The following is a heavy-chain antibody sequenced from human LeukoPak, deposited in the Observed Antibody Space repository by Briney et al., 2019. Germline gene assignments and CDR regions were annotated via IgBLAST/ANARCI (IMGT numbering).Heavy chain of an antibody. Sequence: SETLSLTCAVYGGSFSGYYWSWIRQPPGKGLEWIGEINHSGSTNYNPSLKSRVTISVDTSKNQFSPKLSSVTAADTAVYYCARALSYFDYWGQGTLVTVSS. CDR2: INHSGST. CDR3: ARALSYFDY. V-gene: IGHV4-34*01. J-gene: IGHJ4*02. CDR1: GGSFSGYY.